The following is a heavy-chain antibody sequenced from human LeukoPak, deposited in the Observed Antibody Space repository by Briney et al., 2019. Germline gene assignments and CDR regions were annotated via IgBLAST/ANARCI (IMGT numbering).Heavy chain of an antibody. CDR1: GYTLTELS. CDR2: FDPEDGET. J-gene: IGHJ4*02. Sequence: ASVKVSCKVSGYTLTELSMHWVRQAPGKGLEWMGGFDPEDGETIYAQKFQGRVTMTEDTSTDTAYMELSSLRSEDTAVYYCATIEWGLVVTAIRGFYWGQGTLVTVSS. CDR3: ATIEWGLVVTAIRGFY. D-gene: IGHD2-21*02. V-gene: IGHV1-24*01.